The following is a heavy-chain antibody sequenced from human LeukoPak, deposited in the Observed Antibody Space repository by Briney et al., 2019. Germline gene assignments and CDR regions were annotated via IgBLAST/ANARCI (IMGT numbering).Heavy chain of an antibody. V-gene: IGHV3-23*01. CDR2: ISGGGSST. D-gene: IGHD3-16*01. J-gene: IGHJ6*03. CDR1: GFSFNSYA. CDR3: AKGGESYYNHYNMDV. Sequence: GGSLRLSCAASGFSFNSYAMTWVRQAPGKGPEWVSAISGGGSSTYYADSVKGRFTISRDNSKSTLYLQMNSLRAEDTAVYYCAKGGESYYNHYNMDVWGKGTTVTVSS.